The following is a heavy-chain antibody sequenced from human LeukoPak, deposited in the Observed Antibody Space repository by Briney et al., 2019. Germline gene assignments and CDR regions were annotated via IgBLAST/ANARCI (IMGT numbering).Heavy chain of an antibody. CDR3: AMKGGSGSYYAAFDY. CDR2: INWNGGST. J-gene: IGHJ4*02. Sequence: GGSPRLSCAASGFTFDDYGMSWVRQAPGKGLEWVSGINWNGGSTGYADSVKGRFTISRDNAKNSLYLQMNSLRAEDTAVYYCAMKGGSGSYYAAFDYWGQGTLVTVSS. CDR1: GFTFDDYG. V-gene: IGHV3-20*04. D-gene: IGHD3-10*01.